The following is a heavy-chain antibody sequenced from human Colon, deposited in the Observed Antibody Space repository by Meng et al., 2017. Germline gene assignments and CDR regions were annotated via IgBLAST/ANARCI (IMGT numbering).Heavy chain of an antibody. D-gene: IGHD5-24*01. CDR2: IIPMFPKT. J-gene: IGHJ4*02. CDR1: GGSFNTYG. V-gene: IGHV1-69*01. Sequence: VMLGSCGDWVKKPVSSGKVCGKSSGGSFNTYGIYLVRQAPKPGLEWLGGIIPMFPKTNYAQKFEGRLTITADESTSTAYMELSSLRSEDTAVYYCTRGLATIPHFDYWGQGTLVTVSS. CDR3: TRGLATIPHFDY.